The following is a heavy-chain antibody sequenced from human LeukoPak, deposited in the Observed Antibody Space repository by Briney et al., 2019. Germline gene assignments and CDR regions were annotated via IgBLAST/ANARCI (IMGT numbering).Heavy chain of an antibody. CDR3: ARDSPVPAHYFDY. Sequence: PGGSLRLSCAASGFTFSSYSMNWVRQAPGKGLEWVSSISSSSSYIYYADSVKGRFTISRDNAKNSLYLQMNSLRAEDTAVYYCARDSPVPAHYFDYWGQGTLVTVSS. J-gene: IGHJ4*02. CDR1: GFTFSSYS. V-gene: IGHV3-21*01. CDR2: ISSSSSYI. D-gene: IGHD2-2*01.